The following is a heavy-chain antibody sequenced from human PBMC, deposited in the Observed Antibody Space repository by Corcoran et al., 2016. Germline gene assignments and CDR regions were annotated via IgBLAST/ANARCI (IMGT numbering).Heavy chain of an antibody. D-gene: IGHD1-26*01. V-gene: IGHV1-46*01. J-gene: IGHJ3*02. CDR2: ITPSGGST. Sequence: QVQLVQSGAEVKKPAASVTVSCKASGCTFTSYYLPWVRQAPGQGLEWMGIITPSGGSTSYAQKFQGRVNMPRDTSTSTVYMELSSLRAADTAVYYCARDKEGAPHPDAFDIWGQGTLVTVSS. CDR1: GCTFTSYY. CDR3: ARDKEGAPHPDAFDI.